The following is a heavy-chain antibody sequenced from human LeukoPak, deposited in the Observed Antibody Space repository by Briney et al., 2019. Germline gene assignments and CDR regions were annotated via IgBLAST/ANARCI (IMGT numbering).Heavy chain of an antibody. Sequence: GGSLRLSCAASGFTFSNFWMSWVRQAPGKGLEWVANIKHDGSETYYVDSVKGRFTISRDNAKNSLFLQMTSLRSEDMAVYYCARGGLRFDPWGQGALVTVSS. CDR1: GFTFSNFW. D-gene: IGHD4-17*01. CDR3: ARGGLRFDP. V-gene: IGHV3-7*01. J-gene: IGHJ5*02. CDR2: IKHDGSET.